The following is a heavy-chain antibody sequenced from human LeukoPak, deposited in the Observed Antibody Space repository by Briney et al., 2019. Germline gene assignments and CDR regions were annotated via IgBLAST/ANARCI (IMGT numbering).Heavy chain of an antibody. Sequence: GASVKVSCKASGYTFTVYYMHWVRQAPGQGLEWMGWINPNSGGTNYAQKFQGRVTMTTDTSISTPYMELSRLRDDDTAVYNCARFTMVRGLGNPFDPWCQGTRVTVSS. CDR1: GYTFTVYY. CDR3: ARFTMVRGLGNPFDP. CDR2: INPNSGGT. J-gene: IGHJ5*02. D-gene: IGHD3-10*01. V-gene: IGHV1-2*02.